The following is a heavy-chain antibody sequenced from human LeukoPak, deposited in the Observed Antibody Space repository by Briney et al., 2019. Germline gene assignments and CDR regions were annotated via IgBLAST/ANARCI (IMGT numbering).Heavy chain of an antibody. CDR2: IYIGGSA. Sequence: GGSLRLSCAASGFTVSSNYMTWVRQAPGKGLEWVSVIYIGGSAYYADSVKGRFIISRDNSKNTLYPQMNSLRAEDTAVYYCAKCYHWGGYFDYWGQGTLVTVSS. CDR1: GFTVSSNY. J-gene: IGHJ4*03. D-gene: IGHD3-16*01. V-gene: IGHV3-53*01. CDR3: AKCYHWGGYFDY.